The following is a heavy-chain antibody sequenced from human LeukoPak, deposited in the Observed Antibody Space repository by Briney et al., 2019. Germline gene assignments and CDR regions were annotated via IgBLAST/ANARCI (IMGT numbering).Heavy chain of an antibody. J-gene: IGHJ4*02. D-gene: IGHD6-25*01. V-gene: IGHV3-7*01. CDR3: ARDSEGFDY. CDR2: MKQDGSDK. CDR1: GFTLSNYW. Sequence: GGSLRLSCAASGFTLSNYWMTLVRQAPGEGLEWVANMKQDGSDKYYVDSVKGRFTISRDNAKNSLYLQMNSLRAEDTAVYYCARDSEGFDYWGQGTLVTVSS.